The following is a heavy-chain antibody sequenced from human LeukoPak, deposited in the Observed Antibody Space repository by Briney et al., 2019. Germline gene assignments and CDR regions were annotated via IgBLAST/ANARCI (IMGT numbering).Heavy chain of an antibody. Sequence: GGSLRLSCAASGFTFSSYSMNWVRQAPGKGLEWVSAIGGSGGGTYYADSVRGRFTISRDNSNNTLYLQMNSLRADDTAVYYCAKDHYDFWSGYPPNWGQGTLVTVSS. V-gene: IGHV3-23*01. CDR3: AKDHYDFWSGYPPN. CDR2: IGGSGGGT. CDR1: GFTFSSYS. J-gene: IGHJ4*02. D-gene: IGHD3-3*01.